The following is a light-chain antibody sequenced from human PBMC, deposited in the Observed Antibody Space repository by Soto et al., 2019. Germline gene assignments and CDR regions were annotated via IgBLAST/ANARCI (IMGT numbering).Light chain of an antibody. CDR3: TSYTTSSTRV. V-gene: IGLV2-14*01. CDR1: SSDVGIYNY. J-gene: IGLJ1*01. CDR2: EVT. Sequence: LTQPASVSGSPGQSIAISCTGTSSDVGIYNYVSWYQQHPGKVPKLIIYEVTNRPSGVSNRFSGSKSGNTASLIISGLQAEDEADYYCTSYTTSSTRVFGTGTKVTVL.